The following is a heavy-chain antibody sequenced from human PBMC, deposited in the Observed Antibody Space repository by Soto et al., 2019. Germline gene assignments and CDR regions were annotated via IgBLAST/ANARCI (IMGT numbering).Heavy chain of an antibody. V-gene: IGHV3-23*01. J-gene: IGHJ4*02. CDR3: AKRPLTAAGFDY. CDR2: ITGSGGGT. D-gene: IGHD6-13*01. CDR1: GFTFSNYA. Sequence: EVQLLESGGGLVQPGGSLRLSCAASGFTFSNYAMTWVRQAPGKGLEWVSVITGSGGGTYFVDSVKGRFTISRDYSKNTVYLRMNSLRAEDTAVYYCAKRPLTAAGFDYWGQGTLVTVSS.